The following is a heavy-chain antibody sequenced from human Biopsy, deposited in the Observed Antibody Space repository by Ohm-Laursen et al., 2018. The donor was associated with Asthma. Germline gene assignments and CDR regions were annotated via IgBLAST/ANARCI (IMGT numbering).Heavy chain of an antibody. CDR3: ERAVDYSHYSGIDV. D-gene: IGHD2-21*01. CDR2: ISVVNGNT. V-gene: IGHV1-18*01. J-gene: IGHJ6*02. Sequence: GASVKVSCQTSGYTFNSAGITWVRQAPGQGLEWMGWISVVNGNTKVAQKLQDRVTMITDTSTSTAYMELRSLRSDDTAVYSCERAVDYSHYSGIDVGGQGTTVTVS. CDR1: GYTFNSAG.